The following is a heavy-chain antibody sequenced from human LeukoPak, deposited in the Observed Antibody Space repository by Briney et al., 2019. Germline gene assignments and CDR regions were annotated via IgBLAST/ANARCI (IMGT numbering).Heavy chain of an antibody. Sequence: GGSLRLSCAASGFTFSSYAMSWVRQAPGKGLEWVSAISGSAGSTYYADSVKGRFTISGDNSRNTLYLQINSLRAEDTAIYYCAKDGYSSGWYEDYWGQGTLVTVAS. CDR3: AKDGYSSGWYEDY. D-gene: IGHD6-19*01. J-gene: IGHJ4*02. V-gene: IGHV3-23*01. CDR1: GFTFSSYA. CDR2: ISGSAGST.